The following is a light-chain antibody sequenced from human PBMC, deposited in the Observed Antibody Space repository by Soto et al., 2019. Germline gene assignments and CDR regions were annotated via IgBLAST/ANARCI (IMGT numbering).Light chain of an antibody. CDR1: QNINSY. CDR3: QQSDRTPYT. CDR2: AAS. V-gene: IGKV1-39*01. Sequence: DIQMTQSPSSLSASVGDRVTITCRASQNINSYLNWYQQKPGKAPKLLIYAASSLESGVPLRFSGSGSGTDFTLTITSLQPEDFATYYCQQSDRTPYTFGQGTKLEIK. J-gene: IGKJ2*01.